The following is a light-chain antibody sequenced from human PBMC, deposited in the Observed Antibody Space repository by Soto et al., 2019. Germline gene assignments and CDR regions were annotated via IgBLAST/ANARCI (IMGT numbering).Light chain of an antibody. J-gene: IGKJ1*01. V-gene: IGKV4-1*01. Sequence: DIVLTQSPDSLAVSLGERATINCKSSQSVFYSSNNKNYLAWYQQKPGQPPKLLIYWASTRESGVPDRCSGSGSGTDFTLTISSLQAEDVAVYYCQQYYRPWTFGQGTKVEIK. CDR3: QQYYRPWT. CDR1: QSVFYSSNNKNY. CDR2: WAS.